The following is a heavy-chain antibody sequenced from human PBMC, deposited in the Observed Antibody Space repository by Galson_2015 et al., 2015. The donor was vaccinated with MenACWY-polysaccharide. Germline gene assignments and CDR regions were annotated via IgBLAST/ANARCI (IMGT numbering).Heavy chain of an antibody. D-gene: IGHD3-3*01. J-gene: IGHJ4*02. Sequence: SVKVSCKASGGTFSSYAFNWGRQAPGQGLEWMGRSIPIFMTTSYPQKFEGRVTITADESPNTVHMELTSLYSEDTAVYYCARSIRGPDDLWSGADHWGQGTLVTV. CDR1: GGTFSSYA. V-gene: IGHV1-69*13. CDR3: ARSIRGPDDLWSGADH. CDR2: SIPIFMTT.